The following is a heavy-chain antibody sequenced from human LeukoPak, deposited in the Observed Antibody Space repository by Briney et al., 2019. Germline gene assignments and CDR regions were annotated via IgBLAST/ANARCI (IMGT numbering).Heavy chain of an antibody. CDR3: ATHTYYYDSSGVLDF. D-gene: IGHD3-22*01. CDR1: GYTFTGYY. V-gene: IGHV1-2*02. Sequence: ASVKVSCKASGYTFTGYYLHWVRQAPGQGLEWMGWINPNSGGTNYAQKFQDRVTMTRDTSISTAYMELSRLRSDDTAVYYCATHTYYYDSSGVLDFWGQGTLVTVSS. J-gene: IGHJ4*02. CDR2: INPNSGGT.